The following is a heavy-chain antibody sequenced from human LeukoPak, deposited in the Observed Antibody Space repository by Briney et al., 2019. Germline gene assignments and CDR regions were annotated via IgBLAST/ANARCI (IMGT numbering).Heavy chain of an antibody. Sequence: GGSLRLSCAASGFTFSSYWMSWVRQAPGKGLEWVAVISYDGSNKYYADSVKGRFTISRDNSKNTLYLQMNSLRAEDTAVYYCARDPTSGSGSYYRGNIDYWGQGTLVTVSS. V-gene: IGHV3-30-3*01. D-gene: IGHD3-10*01. CDR1: GFTFSSYW. CDR3: ARDPTSGSGSYYRGNIDY. CDR2: ISYDGSNK. J-gene: IGHJ4*02.